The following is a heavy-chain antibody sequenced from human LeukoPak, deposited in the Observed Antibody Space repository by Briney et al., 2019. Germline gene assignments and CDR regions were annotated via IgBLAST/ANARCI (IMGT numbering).Heavy chain of an antibody. V-gene: IGHV4-59*01. J-gene: IGHJ4*02. CDR1: GGSISSYY. CDR2: IYYSGST. CDR3: ARLAGELLVDY. D-gene: IGHD3-16*01. Sequence: SXXLSLTCTVSGGSISSYYWSWMRQPPGKGLEWIGYIYYSGSTNYNTSLKRRVTISVDTSKNQFSLKLSSLTAADTAVYYCARLAGELLVDYWGQGTLVTVSS.